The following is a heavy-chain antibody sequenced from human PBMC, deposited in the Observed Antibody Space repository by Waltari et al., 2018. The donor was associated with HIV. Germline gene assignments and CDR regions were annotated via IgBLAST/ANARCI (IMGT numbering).Heavy chain of an antibody. V-gene: IGHV3-23*01. CDR2: RSGSGVTT. CDR1: GSTFPNYG. CDR3: AQGTGFSTNPFDY. Sequence: DVKILESGGGLVQPGGSLTHSCTVSGSTFPNYGMYWVRQAPALGLEWVSGRSGSGVTTYYADSVKGRFTSSRDNSKNTVNLQMDNLRANDTAVYYCAQGTGFSTNPFDYWGQGTLVTVSS. J-gene: IGHJ4*02. D-gene: IGHD2-8*02.